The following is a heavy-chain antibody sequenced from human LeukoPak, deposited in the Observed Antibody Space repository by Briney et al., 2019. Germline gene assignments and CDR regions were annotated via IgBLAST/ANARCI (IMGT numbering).Heavy chain of an antibody. Sequence: GESLKISXKGSGYSFTSYWIGWVRQMPGEGLEWIGVIYPGDSETIYSPSFQGQVTISADKSISTAHLQWSSLRASDSAMYYCARRGNSGSYSDAFDIWGQGTMVTVSS. CDR2: IYPGDSET. V-gene: IGHV5-51*01. CDR1: GYSFTSYW. D-gene: IGHD1-26*01. CDR3: ARRGNSGSYSDAFDI. J-gene: IGHJ3*02.